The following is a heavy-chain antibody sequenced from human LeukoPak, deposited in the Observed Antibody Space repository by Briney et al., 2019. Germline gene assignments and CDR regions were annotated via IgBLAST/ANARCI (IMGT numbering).Heavy chain of an antibody. CDR3: ARHLVHRFDP. CDR2: IYSGGST. V-gene: IGHV4-39*01. J-gene: IGHJ5*02. CDR1: GDSISSSSYY. Sequence: SETLSLTCTVSGDSISSSSYYWGWIRQPPGKGLEWIGSIYSGGSTYYNPSHKSRVTMSVDTSKNQFSLKLSSVTAADTAVYYCARHLVHRFDPWGQGTLVTASS.